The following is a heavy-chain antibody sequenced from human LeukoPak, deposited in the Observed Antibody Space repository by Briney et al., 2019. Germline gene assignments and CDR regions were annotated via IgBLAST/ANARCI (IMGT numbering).Heavy chain of an antibody. CDR1: GFTFSSYW. CDR2: IKQDGSEK. J-gene: IGHJ6*02. CDR3: ARERRNTPMDV. Sequence: GGSLRLSCAASGFTFSSYWMSWVRQAPGKGLEWVAYIKQDGSEKYYVDSVKGRFTISRDNAKNSLYLRMNSLRAEDTAVYYCARERRNTPMDVWGQGTTVTVSS. V-gene: IGHV3-7*01. D-gene: IGHD5-18*01.